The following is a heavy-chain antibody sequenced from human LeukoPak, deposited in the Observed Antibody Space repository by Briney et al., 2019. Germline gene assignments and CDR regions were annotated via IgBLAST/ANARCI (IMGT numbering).Heavy chain of an antibody. CDR3: ARVNWDDFWSGYYTYNWFDP. Sequence: GGSLRLSCAASGFTFSSYSMNWVRQAPGKGLEWVSSISSSSSYIYYADSVKGRFTISRDNAKNSLYLQMNSLRAEDTAVYYCARVNWDDFWSGYYTYNWFDPWGQGTLVTVSS. CDR2: ISSSSSYI. J-gene: IGHJ5*02. CDR1: GFTFSSYS. D-gene: IGHD3-3*01. V-gene: IGHV3-21*01.